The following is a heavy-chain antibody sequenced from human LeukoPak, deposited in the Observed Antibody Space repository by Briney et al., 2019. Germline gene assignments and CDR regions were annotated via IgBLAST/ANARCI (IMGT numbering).Heavy chain of an antibody. D-gene: IGHD4-17*01. CDR2: ISGSGGST. Sequence: GGSLRLSCAASGFTFSSYAMSWVRQAPGKGLEWVSAISGSGGSTYYADSVKGRFTISRDNSKNTLYLQKNSLRAEDTAVYYCAKAESDYGDYPDAFDIWGQGTMVTVSS. CDR1: GFTFSSYA. V-gene: IGHV3-23*01. J-gene: IGHJ3*02. CDR3: AKAESDYGDYPDAFDI.